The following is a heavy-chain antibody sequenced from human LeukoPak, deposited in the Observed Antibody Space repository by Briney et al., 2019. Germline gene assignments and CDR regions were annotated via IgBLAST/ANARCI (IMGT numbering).Heavy chain of an antibody. D-gene: IGHD3-22*01. J-gene: IGHJ4*02. CDR1: GVSISSGGYS. Sequence: SETLSLTCAVSGVSISSGGYSWSWIRQPPGKGLEWIGYIYHSGSTYYNPSLKSRVTISVDRSKNQFSLKLSSVTAADTAVYYCARGPRGSGYLLDYWGQGTLVTVSS. CDR3: ARGPRGSGYLLDY. V-gene: IGHV4-30-2*01. CDR2: IYHSGST.